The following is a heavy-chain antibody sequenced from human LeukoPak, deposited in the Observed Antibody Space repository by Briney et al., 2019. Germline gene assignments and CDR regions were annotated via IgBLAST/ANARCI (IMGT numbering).Heavy chain of an antibody. V-gene: IGHV4-59*01. D-gene: IGHD6-13*01. Sequence: SETLSLTCTVSGVSISSYYWSWIRQPPGKGLEWIGYIYYSGSTNYNPSLKSRVTISVDTSKNQFSLKLSSVTAADTAVYYCARDVAAAGSDYWGQGTLVTVSS. CDR2: IYYSGST. CDR3: ARDVAAAGSDY. CDR1: GVSISSYY. J-gene: IGHJ4*02.